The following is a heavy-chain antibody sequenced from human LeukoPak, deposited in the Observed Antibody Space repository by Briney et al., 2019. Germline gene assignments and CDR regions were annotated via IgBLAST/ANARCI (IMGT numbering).Heavy chain of an antibody. J-gene: IGHJ3*02. V-gene: IGHV1-18*01. CDR3: ARDLSSDEAFDI. D-gene: IGHD6-19*01. Sequence: ASVKVSCKASGYTFTSYGISWVRQAPGQGLEWMGWISAYNGNTNYAQKLQGRVTMTTDTSTSAAYMELRSLRSDDTAVYYCARDLSSDEAFDIWGQGTMVTVSS. CDR1: GYTFTSYG. CDR2: ISAYNGNT.